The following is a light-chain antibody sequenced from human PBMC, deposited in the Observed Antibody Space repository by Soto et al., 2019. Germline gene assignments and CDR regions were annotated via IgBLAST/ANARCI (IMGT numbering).Light chain of an antibody. CDR3: QQYGSSPPRT. V-gene: IGKV3-20*01. Sequence: EIVLTQSPGILSLSPGERATLSCRASQSVSNDFLAWYQQKPGQAPRLLIYGASTRATDVPDRFSGSGSGADFTLTISRLEPEDCAVYYCQQYGSSPPRTFGQGTKVE. J-gene: IGKJ1*01. CDR2: GAS. CDR1: QSVSNDF.